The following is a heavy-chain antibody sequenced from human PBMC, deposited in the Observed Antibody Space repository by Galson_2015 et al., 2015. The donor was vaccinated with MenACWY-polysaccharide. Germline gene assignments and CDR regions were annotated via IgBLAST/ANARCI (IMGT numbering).Heavy chain of an antibody. CDR3: ARGHYGMDV. Sequence: SLRLSCAVSGFTFKNYWMSWVRQAPGKGLEWVANIKKDGSEKYCVDSVKGRFTISRDNARSSLYLQMNGLRAADTAVYYCARGHYGMDVWGQGTTVTVS. V-gene: IGHV3-7*01. CDR1: GFTFKNYW. J-gene: IGHJ6*02. CDR2: IKKDGSEK.